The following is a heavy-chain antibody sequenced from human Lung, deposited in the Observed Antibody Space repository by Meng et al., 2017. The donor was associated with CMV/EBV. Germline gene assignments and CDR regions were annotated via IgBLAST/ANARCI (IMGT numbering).Heavy chain of an antibody. V-gene: IGHV3-30*02. Sequence: GESLKISCATSEFTFRNYGIHWVRQAPGKGLEWVAFIRYDGSNKYYADSVKGRFTISRDSYTNTVHLQMSSLRADDTAIFYCAKDQKEQAVISPGYNAMDVWGQGTTVTVSS. D-gene: IGHD3-22*01. CDR3: AKDQKEQAVISPGYNAMDV. J-gene: IGHJ6*02. CDR1: EFTFRNYG. CDR2: IRYDGSNK.